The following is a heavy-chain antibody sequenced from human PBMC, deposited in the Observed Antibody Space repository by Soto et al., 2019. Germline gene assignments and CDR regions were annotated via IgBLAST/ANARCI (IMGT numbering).Heavy chain of an antibody. CDR1: GGSISNHY. Sequence: QVQLQESGPGLVKPSETLSLTCTVSGGSISNHYWSWIRQPPGKGLEWIGYITYNGKTNYNPSLKSPVTMSVDTSKNQISLTLSSVTAAYTVVYYCARSNCYSEFWGQGTLVTVSS. J-gene: IGHJ4*02. V-gene: IGHV4-59*11. CDR2: ITYNGKT. CDR3: ARSNCYSEF. D-gene: IGHD2-21*02.